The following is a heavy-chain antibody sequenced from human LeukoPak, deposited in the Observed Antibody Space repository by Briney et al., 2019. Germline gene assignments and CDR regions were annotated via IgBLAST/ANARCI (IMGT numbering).Heavy chain of an antibody. Sequence: GGSLRLSCADSGFTFSDYYMSWIRQAPGKGLEWLSYISSSSTYTNYADSVKGRFTISRDNSKDTLYLQMNSLRAEDTAVYYCATLPRTYGPLDYWGQGTLVTVSS. J-gene: IGHJ4*02. CDR2: ISSSSTYT. CDR3: ATLPRTYGPLDY. CDR1: GFTFSDYY. V-gene: IGHV3-11*06. D-gene: IGHD1-7*01.